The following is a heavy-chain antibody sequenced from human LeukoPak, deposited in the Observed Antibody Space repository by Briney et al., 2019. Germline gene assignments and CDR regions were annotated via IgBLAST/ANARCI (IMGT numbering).Heavy chain of an antibody. Sequence: ASVKVSCKASGYTFTSYAMHWVRQAPGQRLEWMGWINAGNGDTKYSQEFQGRVTITRDTSASTAYMELSSLRSEDMAVYYCARDRGSYGDYVLTYYMDVWGKGTTVTVSS. CDR1: GYTFTSYA. CDR3: ARDRGSYGDYVLTYYMDV. CDR2: INAGNGDT. D-gene: IGHD4-17*01. V-gene: IGHV1-3*03. J-gene: IGHJ6*03.